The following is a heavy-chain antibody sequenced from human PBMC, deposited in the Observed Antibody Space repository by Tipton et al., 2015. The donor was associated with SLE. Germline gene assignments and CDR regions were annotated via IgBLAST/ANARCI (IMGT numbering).Heavy chain of an antibody. V-gene: IGHV4-59*08. Sequence: TLSLTCTVSGDSISGQYWSWIRQPPGKGLEWIGYIYYSGTTNYNPSLKRRVTISVDTSKNQFSLKLTSVTAADTAVYYCVGWGSSGYYYGFDYWGQGTLVTVSS. J-gene: IGHJ4*02. CDR1: GDSISGQY. D-gene: IGHD3-22*01. CDR2: IYYSGTT. CDR3: VGWGSSGYYYGFDY.